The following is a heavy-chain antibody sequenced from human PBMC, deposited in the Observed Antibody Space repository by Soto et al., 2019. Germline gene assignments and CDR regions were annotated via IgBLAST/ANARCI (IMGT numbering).Heavy chain of an antibody. Sequence: GGSLRLSCAAYGFTFSSSGIHWVRQAPDKVLEWVAVISYDGSNKFYIDSVKGRFTVSRDNSKNTLYLQMSSLRAEDTAVYYCAKDRQADFWRLPSPMDVWGQGTTVTVSS. CDR2: ISYDGSNK. CDR3: AKDRQADFWRLPSPMDV. J-gene: IGHJ6*02. CDR1: GFTFSSSG. D-gene: IGHD3-3*01. V-gene: IGHV3-30*18.